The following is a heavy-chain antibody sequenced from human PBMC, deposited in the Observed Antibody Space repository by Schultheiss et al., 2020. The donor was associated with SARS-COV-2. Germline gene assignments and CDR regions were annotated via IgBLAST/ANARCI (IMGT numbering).Heavy chain of an antibody. Sequence: ASVKVSCKASGYTFTGYYMHWVRQAPGQGLEWMGWMNPNSGNTGYAQKFQGRVTMTRNTSISTAYMELSSLRSEDTAVYYCARGHGLQYQDYWGQGTLVTVSS. CDR2: MNPNSGNT. J-gene: IGHJ4*02. V-gene: IGHV1-8*02. D-gene: IGHD4-11*01. CDR3: ARGHGLQYQDY. CDR1: GYTFTGYY.